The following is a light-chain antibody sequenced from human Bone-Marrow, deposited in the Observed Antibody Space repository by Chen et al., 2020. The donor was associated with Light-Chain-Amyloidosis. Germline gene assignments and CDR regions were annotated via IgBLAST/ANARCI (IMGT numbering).Light chain of an antibody. CDR1: NIASTS. V-gene: IGLV3-21*02. Sequence: SYVLTQPSSVSVAPGQTATIACWGNNIASTSVHWYQQTPGQDHLLVVYDDSDRPPGIPERLSGSNSENTATLTISRVEAGNEADYYCQVWDRSSDRPVFGGGTKLTDL. CDR2: DDS. CDR3: QVWDRSSDRPV. J-gene: IGLJ3*02.